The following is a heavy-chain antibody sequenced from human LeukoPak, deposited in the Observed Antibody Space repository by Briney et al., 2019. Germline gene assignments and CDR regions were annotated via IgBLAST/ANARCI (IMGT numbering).Heavy chain of an antibody. D-gene: IGHD3-16*02. CDR3: ARGFYDYVWGTYRPLYFDY. CDR1: GASISSFY. J-gene: IGHJ4*02. CDR2: IYYSGST. V-gene: IGHV4-59*08. Sequence: KPSETLSLTCTVSGASISSFYWSWIRQPPGKGLEWIGYIYYSGSTNYKPSLKSRVTISVDTSKSQFSLKLSSVTAADTAVYYCARGFYDYVWGTYRPLYFDYWGQGTLVTVSS.